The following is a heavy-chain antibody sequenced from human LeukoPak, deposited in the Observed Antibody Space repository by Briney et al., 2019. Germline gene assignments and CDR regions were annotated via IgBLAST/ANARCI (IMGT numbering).Heavy chain of an antibody. CDR1: GYSISSSNW. V-gene: IGHV4-28*06. J-gene: IGHJ4*02. CDR2: IYYSGST. D-gene: IGHD1-26*01. CDR3: ARTRWELSTRGLSGYFDY. Sequence: SDTLSLTCAVSGYSISSSNWWGWIRQPPGKGLEWIGYIYYSGSTNYNPSLKSRVTMSVDTSKNQFSLKLSSVTALDTAVYYCARTRWELSTRGLSGYFDYWGQGTLVTVSS.